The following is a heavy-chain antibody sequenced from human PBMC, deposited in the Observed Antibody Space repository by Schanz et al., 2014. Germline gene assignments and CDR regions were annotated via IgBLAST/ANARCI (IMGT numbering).Heavy chain of an antibody. CDR1: GYTFTTYY. D-gene: IGHD6-13*01. Sequence: QVQLVQSAPEVKKPGASVKVSCKASGYTFTTYYIHWVRQAPGQGLEWMGKINPSSGTTRIAQNFQGRLTVTRDTSTSTVNMELSSLRSEDTAVYYCARDGEAAADCDYWGQGTLVTVSS. CDR2: INPSSGTT. J-gene: IGHJ4*02. CDR3: ARDGEAAADCDY. V-gene: IGHV1-46*03.